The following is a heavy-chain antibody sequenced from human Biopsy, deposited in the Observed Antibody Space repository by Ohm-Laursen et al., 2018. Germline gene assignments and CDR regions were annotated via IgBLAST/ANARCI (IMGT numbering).Heavy chain of an antibody. Sequence: SVKVSCKPSGYTFTGQYLHWVRQVPGQGLEWMGWINPHSGTTKFAQDFQGRVTMTRDTSITTAYMELRRLRSDDTAVYYCAKGQDLRGGAEYFQHWGPGALVTVSS. D-gene: IGHD2-15*01. V-gene: IGHV1-2*02. CDR2: INPHSGTT. CDR1: GYTFTGQY. CDR3: AKGQDLRGGAEYFQH. J-gene: IGHJ1*01.